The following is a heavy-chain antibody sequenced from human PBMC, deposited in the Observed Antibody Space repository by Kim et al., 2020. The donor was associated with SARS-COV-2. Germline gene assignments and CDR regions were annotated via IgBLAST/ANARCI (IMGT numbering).Heavy chain of an antibody. J-gene: IGHJ5*02. D-gene: IGHD2-2*01. CDR3: AREIVFEHCSSTSCYPLSYWFDP. CDR1: GGSISSYY. Sequence: SETLSLTCTVSGGSISSYYWSWIRQPPGKGLEWIGYIYYSGSTNYNPSLKSRVTISVDTSKNQFSLKLSSVTAADTAVYYCAREIVFEHCSSTSCYPLSYWFDPWGQGTLVTVSS. CDR2: IYYSGST. V-gene: IGHV4-59*01.